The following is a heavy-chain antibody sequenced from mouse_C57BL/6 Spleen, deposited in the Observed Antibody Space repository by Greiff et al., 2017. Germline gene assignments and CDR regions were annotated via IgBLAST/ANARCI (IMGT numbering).Heavy chain of an antibody. CDR3: ARIPDYAMDY. J-gene: IGHJ4*01. CDR2: ISSGSSPI. Sequence: EVKVEESGGGLVKPGGSLKLSCAASGFTFSDYGMHWVRQAPEKGLAWVAYISSGSSPIYYASTVKGRFTIARDNAKNTLCLQMTSLRSEGTAMYYCARIPDYAMDYWGQGTSVTVSS. CDR1: GFTFSDYG. D-gene: IGHD5-1-1*01. V-gene: IGHV5-17*01.